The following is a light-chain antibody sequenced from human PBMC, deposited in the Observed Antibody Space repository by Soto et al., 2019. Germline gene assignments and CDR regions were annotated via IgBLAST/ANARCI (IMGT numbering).Light chain of an antibody. CDR3: QQYGNSPSWT. V-gene: IGKV3-20*01. J-gene: IGKJ1*01. CDR1: QSVGRNY. Sequence: EIVLTQSPGTLSLSPGESATLSCRASQSVGRNYLAWFQHKPDQAPRLLIYDASNRATGVPDRFSGSGSGTDFTLSVTRLEPEDFAVYYCQQYGNSPSWTFGQGTKVEIK. CDR2: DAS.